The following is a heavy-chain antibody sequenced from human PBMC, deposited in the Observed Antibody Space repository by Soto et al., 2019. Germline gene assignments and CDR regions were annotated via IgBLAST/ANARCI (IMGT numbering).Heavy chain of an antibody. CDR2: INPTFGTA. Sequence: SVKVSCKASGGTFSSYAISWVRQAPGQGLEWMGGINPTFGTANYAQKFQGRVTITADESTSTAYMELSSLRSEDTAVYYCASSLSPYYYDSSGYLGLDYWGQGTLVTVSS. D-gene: IGHD3-22*01. J-gene: IGHJ4*02. V-gene: IGHV1-69*13. CDR3: ASSLSPYYYDSSGYLGLDY. CDR1: GGTFSSYA.